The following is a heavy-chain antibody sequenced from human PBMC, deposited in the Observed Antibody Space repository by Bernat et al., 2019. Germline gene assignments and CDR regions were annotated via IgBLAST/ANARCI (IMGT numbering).Heavy chain of an antibody. J-gene: IGHJ3*02. CDR2: IYSGGST. CDR1: GFTVSSNY. V-gene: IGHV3-53*01. CDR3: HSGLLWFRELLDAFDI. Sequence: EVQLVESGGGLIQPGGSLRLSCAASGFTVSSNYMSWVRQAPGKGLEWVSVIYSGGSTYYADSVKGRFTISRDNSKHTLYLQMNSLRAEDTAVYYCHSGLLWFRELLDAFDIWGQGTMVTVSS. D-gene: IGHD3-10*01.